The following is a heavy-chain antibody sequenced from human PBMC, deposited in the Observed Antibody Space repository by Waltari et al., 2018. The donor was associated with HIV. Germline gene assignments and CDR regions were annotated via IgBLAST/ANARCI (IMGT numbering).Heavy chain of an antibody. J-gene: IGHJ4*02. CDR1: GFNFGDIW. V-gene: IGHV3-7*01. CDR3: ATKPPTVDY. Sequence: EVQLVESGGGLVKPGGSLGLSCTPSGFNFGDIWMRWVRQAPGKGLEWVANIKHDGSEKFYVDSVKGRFSVSRDNGKNSLFLQMNNLKIEDTAVYYCATKPPTVDYWGQGVLVTVSS. CDR2: IKHDGSEK. D-gene: IGHD4-4*01.